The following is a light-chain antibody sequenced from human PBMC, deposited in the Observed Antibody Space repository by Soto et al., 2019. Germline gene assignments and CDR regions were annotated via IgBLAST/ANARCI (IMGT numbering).Light chain of an antibody. Sequence: EIVMTQSRATLSVSPGERSTLSCRASQSVNINLAWYQQKPCQAPRLLIYGTSTRATGVPARFSGSGSGTEFTLTISNLQYEDFAAYYCQQYNDWQPLTFGGGTKVDIK. CDR1: QSVNIN. V-gene: IGKV3-15*01. J-gene: IGKJ4*01. CDR3: QQYNDWQPLT. CDR2: GTS.